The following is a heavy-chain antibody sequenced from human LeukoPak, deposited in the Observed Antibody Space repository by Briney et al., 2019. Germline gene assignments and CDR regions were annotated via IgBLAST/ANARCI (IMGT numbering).Heavy chain of an antibody. V-gene: IGHV3-33*01. CDR1: GFTFSSYG. CDR3: ARDSGPLDY. J-gene: IGHJ4*02. D-gene: IGHD2-15*01. Sequence: GRSLRLSCAASGFTFSSYGMHWVRQAPGKGLEWVAVIWYDGSNKYYADSVKGRFTISRDNPKNTLYLQMNSLRAEDTAVYYCARDSGPLDYWGQGTLVTVSS. CDR2: IWYDGSNK.